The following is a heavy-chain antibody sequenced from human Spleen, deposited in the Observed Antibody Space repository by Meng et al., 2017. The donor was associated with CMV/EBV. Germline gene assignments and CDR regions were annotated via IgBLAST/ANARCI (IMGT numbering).Heavy chain of an antibody. CDR2: IRGSGATT. CDR1: GFTFSSYV. Sequence: GGSLRLSCAASGFTFSSYVMSWVRQAPGKGLEWVSAIRGSGATTYYADSVKGRFTISRDNSRNTLYLQMNSLRAEDTAVYYCARELGYCSSTSCLGWFDPWGQGTLVTVSS. J-gene: IGHJ5*02. D-gene: IGHD2-2*01. CDR3: ARELGYCSSTSCLGWFDP. V-gene: IGHV3-23*01.